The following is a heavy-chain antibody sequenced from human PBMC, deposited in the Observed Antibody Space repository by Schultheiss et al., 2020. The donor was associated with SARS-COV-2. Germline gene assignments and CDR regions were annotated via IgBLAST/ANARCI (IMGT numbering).Heavy chain of an antibody. CDR3: ARDLYSYGYEGPRFDY. V-gene: IGHV3-33*08. D-gene: IGHD5-18*01. CDR1: GFTFSSYG. CDR2: IWYDGSNK. Sequence: GGSLRLSCAASGFTFSSYGMHWVRQAPGKGLEWVAVIWYDGSNKYYADSVKGRFTISRDNSKNTLYLQMNSLRAEDTAVYYCARDLYSYGYEGPRFDYWGQGTLVTVSS. J-gene: IGHJ4*02.